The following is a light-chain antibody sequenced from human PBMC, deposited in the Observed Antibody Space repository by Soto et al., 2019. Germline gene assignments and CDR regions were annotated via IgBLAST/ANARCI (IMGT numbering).Light chain of an antibody. CDR1: QSVSANY. CDR3: HQYGSSPFP. V-gene: IGKV3-20*01. J-gene: IGKJ3*01. Sequence: EVVLTQSPATLSLSPGERATLSCRANQSVSANYLAWYQQQPGQAPRLLIYGASSRATGIPDRFRGSGSGTAFTLTISRLEPEFFSVFYCHQYGSSPFPFGPGTKVDIK. CDR2: GAS.